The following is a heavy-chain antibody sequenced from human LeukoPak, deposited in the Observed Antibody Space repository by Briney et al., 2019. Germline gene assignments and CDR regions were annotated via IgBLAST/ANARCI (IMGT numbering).Heavy chain of an antibody. D-gene: IGHD4-11*01. CDR3: ATTVTSTGFDY. J-gene: IGHJ4*02. Sequence: ASVKVSCKVSRYTLTELSMHWVRQAPGKGVEWMGGFDPEDGETIYAQKLQGRVTMTEDTSTDTAYMELSSLRSEDTAVYYCATTVTSTGFDYWGQGTLVTVSS. CDR2: FDPEDGET. CDR1: RYTLTELS. V-gene: IGHV1-24*01.